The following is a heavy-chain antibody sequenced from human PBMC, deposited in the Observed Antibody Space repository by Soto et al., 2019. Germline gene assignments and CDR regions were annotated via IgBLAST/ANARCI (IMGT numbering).Heavy chain of an antibody. CDR2: IIPIFGTA. Sequence: QVQLVQSGAEVKKPGSSVKVSCKAPGGTFSSYAISWVRQAPGQGLEWMGGIIPIFGTAKYAQKFQGRVTITADESTSTGYMELSSLIPEDTDVYYCARSQGGSSSLDIYYYYYYGMDVWGQGTTVTVSS. CDR1: GGTFSSYA. V-gene: IGHV1-69*01. CDR3: ARSQGGSSSLDIYYYYYYGMDV. J-gene: IGHJ6*02. D-gene: IGHD2-15*01.